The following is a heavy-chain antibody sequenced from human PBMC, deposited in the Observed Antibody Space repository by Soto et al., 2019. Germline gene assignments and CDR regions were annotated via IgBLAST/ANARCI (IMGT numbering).Heavy chain of an antibody. CDR1: GLTFSNYA. J-gene: IGHJ4*02. D-gene: IGHD2-15*01. Sequence: EVRLLESGGGLVKPGGSLRLSCATSGLTFSNYAMSWVRQAPGGGLEWVSAMSGSSSTTYYADSVRGRFTISRDRSKNTLYLQMSSLRAEDTALYYCARGFCSGGGCKWDDTALIYFDLWGQGTPVTVSS. V-gene: IGHV3-23*01. CDR2: MSGSSSTT. CDR3: ARGFCSGGGCKWDDTALIYFDL.